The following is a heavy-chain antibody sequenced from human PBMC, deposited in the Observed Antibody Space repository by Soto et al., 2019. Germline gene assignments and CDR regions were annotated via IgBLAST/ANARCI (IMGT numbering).Heavy chain of an antibody. J-gene: IGHJ6*02. CDR2: ISAYNGNT. CDR3: ARDTDYYYYYGMDV. V-gene: IGHV1-18*01. CDR1: GYTLTSYG. Sequence: ASVNVSCMASGYTLTSYGISWVRQAPGQGLEWMGWISAYNGNTNYAQKLQGRVTMTTDTSTSTAYMELRSLRSDDTAVYYCARDTDYYYYYGMDVWGQGTTVTVSS. D-gene: IGHD4-4*01.